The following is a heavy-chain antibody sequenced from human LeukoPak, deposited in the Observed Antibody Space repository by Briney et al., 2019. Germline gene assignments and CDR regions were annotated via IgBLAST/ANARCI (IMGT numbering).Heavy chain of an antibody. CDR1: GYTFPSYG. CDR2: ISAYNGNT. J-gene: IGHJ6*03. D-gene: IGHD3-3*01. Sequence: ASVTVSCKASGYTFPSYGISWVRQAPGQGLEWMGWISAYNGNTNYAQKLQGRVTMTTDTSTSTAYMELRSLRSDDTAVYYCARDGITIFGVVNLYYYYMDVWGKGTTVTVSS. CDR3: ARDGITIFGVVNLYYYYMDV. V-gene: IGHV1-18*01.